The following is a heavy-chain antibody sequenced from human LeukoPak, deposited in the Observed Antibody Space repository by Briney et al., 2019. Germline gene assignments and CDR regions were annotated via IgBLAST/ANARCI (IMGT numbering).Heavy chain of an antibody. CDR3: VRGLDY. Sequence: GGSLRLSRAASGFTFGSYWMHWVRQAPGKGLVWVSRINGDGSNTNYADSVKGRFTISRDNAKNTVYLQMDSLRAEDTAVYYCVRGLDYWGQGTLVAVSS. J-gene: IGHJ4*02. V-gene: IGHV3-74*01. CDR2: INGDGSNT. CDR1: GFTFGSYW.